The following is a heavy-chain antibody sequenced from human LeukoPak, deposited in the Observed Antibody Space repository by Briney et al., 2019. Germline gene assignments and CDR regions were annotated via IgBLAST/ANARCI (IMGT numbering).Heavy chain of an antibody. CDR2: ISGSGGST. CDR3: ARDFIFCGSVSCPHYYFDY. J-gene: IGHJ4*02. D-gene: IGHD2-2*01. V-gene: IGHV3-23*01. Sequence: GGTLRLSCAASGCIFSSYGMSWVRQAPGKGLEWVSAISGSGGSTYFADSVKGRFTISRDNSKNTLYLQMNSLRAEDTAVYYCARDFIFCGSVSCPHYYFDYWGQGTLVTVSS. CDR1: GCIFSSYG.